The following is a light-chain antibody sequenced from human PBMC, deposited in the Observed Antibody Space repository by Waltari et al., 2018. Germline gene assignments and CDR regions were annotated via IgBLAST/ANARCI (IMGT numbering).Light chain of an antibody. V-gene: IGKV3-11*01. CDR1: QNVSIF. Sequence: EIVLTQSPATLSVSPGERATVSCRASQNVSIFLAWYQHKPGQAPRLIIYDVDNRATDIPPRFSGSGSGTDFTLTISRFESEDSAVYSCQQRSIWPPITFGQGTRLEIK. CDR2: DVD. J-gene: IGKJ5*01. CDR3: QQRSIWPPIT.